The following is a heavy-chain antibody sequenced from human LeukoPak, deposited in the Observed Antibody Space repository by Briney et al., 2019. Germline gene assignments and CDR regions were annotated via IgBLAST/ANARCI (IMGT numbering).Heavy chain of an antibody. CDR3: ARSLDYYDSSGYYDALDI. V-gene: IGHV4-4*07. Sequence: SETLSLTCTVSGGSISSYYWSWIRQPAGKGLEWIGRIYTSGSTNYNPSLKSRVTMSVDTSKNQFSLKLSSVTAADTAVYYCARSLDYYDSSGYYDALDIWGQGTMVTVSS. J-gene: IGHJ3*02. CDR2: IYTSGST. D-gene: IGHD3-22*01. CDR1: GGSISSYY.